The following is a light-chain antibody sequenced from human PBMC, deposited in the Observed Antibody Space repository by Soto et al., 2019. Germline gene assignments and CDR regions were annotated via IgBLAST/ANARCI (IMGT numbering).Light chain of an antibody. CDR2: CAS. J-gene: IGKJ1*01. CDR3: QQNSGSLT. CDR1: QSVSSNY. Sequence: TQSPGTLSLSPVERATLSFSAIQSVSSNYLAWYQQKPVRAPRLLIYCASSIYTGIPDRFSGSGSATDFTLTSSRVQPDDYAEYYCQQNSGSLTFGQGTKVDI. V-gene: IGKV3-20*01.